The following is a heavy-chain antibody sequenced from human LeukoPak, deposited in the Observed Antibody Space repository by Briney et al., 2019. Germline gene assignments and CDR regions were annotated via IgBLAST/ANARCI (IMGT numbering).Heavy chain of an antibody. CDR3: ARHSGRHSGYDEDYYYYYGMDV. D-gene: IGHD5-12*01. Sequence: PSETLSLTCTVSGDSINYYYWSWIRQSPGKGLEWIGYIHYTGTTNYNPSLKSRVTISVDTSKSQVSLKLTSVTAADTAVYYCARHSGRHSGYDEDYYYYYGMDVWGQGTTVTVSS. V-gene: IGHV4-59*08. J-gene: IGHJ6*02. CDR1: GDSINYYY. CDR2: IHYTGTT.